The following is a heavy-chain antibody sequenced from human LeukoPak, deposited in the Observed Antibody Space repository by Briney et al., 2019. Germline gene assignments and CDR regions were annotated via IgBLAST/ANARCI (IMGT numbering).Heavy chain of an antibody. CDR1: GFTFSSYS. J-gene: IGHJ3*02. V-gene: IGHV3-21*04. CDR3: AKGPDYGDYGRAFDI. CDR2: ISSSSSYI. Sequence: PGGSLRLSCAASGFTFSSYSMNWVRQAPGKGLEWVSSISSSSSYIYYADSVKGRFTISRDNSKNTLYLQMNSLRAEDTAVYYCAKGPDYGDYGRAFDIWGQGTMVTVSS. D-gene: IGHD4-17*01.